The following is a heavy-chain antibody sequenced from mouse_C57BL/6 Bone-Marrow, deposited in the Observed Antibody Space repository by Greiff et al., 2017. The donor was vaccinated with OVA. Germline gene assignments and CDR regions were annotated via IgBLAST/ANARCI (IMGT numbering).Heavy chain of an antibody. V-gene: IGHV14-2*01. CDR3: ALNPPYYYGSSGLYYFDY. CDR2: IDPEDGET. D-gene: IGHD1-1*01. Sequence: VQLQQSGAELVKPGASVKLSCTASGFNIKDYYMHWVKQRTEQGLERIGRIDPEDGETKYAPKFQGKATITADTSSNTAYLQLSSLTSEDTAVYYCALNPPYYYGSSGLYYFDYWGQGTTLTVSS. J-gene: IGHJ2*01. CDR1: GFNIKDYY.